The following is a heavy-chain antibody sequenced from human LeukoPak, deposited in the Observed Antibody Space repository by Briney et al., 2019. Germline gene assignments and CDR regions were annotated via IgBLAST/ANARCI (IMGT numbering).Heavy chain of an antibody. CDR1: GFTFSSYG. CDR2: ISYDGSYK. D-gene: IGHD4-17*01. CDR3: AKDLAELDYGESYYYMDV. V-gene: IGHV3-30*18. J-gene: IGHJ6*03. Sequence: QTGGSLRLSCAASGFTFSSYGMHWVRQAPGKGLEWVAVISYDGSYKYCADSVKGRFTISRDNSKNTLYLQMNSLRAEDTAVYYCAKDLAELDYGESYYYMDVWGKGTTVTVSS.